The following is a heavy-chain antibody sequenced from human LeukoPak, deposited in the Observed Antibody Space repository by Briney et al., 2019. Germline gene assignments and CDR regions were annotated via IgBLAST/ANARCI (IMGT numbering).Heavy chain of an antibody. CDR3: ARVDRTGYCSSTSCYGAPDAFDI. CDR2: IYTSGST. J-gene: IGHJ3*02. V-gene: IGHV4-61*02. CDR1: GGSISRGSYY. D-gene: IGHD2-2*01. Sequence: KPSETLSLTCTVSGGSISRGSYYWSWIRQPAGKGLEWIGRIYTSGSTNYNPSLKSRVTISVDTSKNQFSLKLSSVTAADTAVYYCARVDRTGYCSSTSCYGAPDAFDIWGQGTMVTVSS.